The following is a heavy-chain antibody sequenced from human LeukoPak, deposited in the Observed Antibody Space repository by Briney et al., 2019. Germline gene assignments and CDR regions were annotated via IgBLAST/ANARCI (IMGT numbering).Heavy chain of an antibody. CDR1: GYTFSSYD. V-gene: IGHV1-8*01. D-gene: IGHD5-18*01. CDR3: ARAGRGYSYGYVNY. CDR2: MNPNSGNT. J-gene: IGHJ4*02. Sequence: ASVKVSCKTPGYTFSSYDINWVRQATGQGLEWMGWMNPNSGNTGYAQKFQGRVTMTRNTSISTAYMELSSLTSEDTAVYYCARAGRGYSYGYVNYWGQGTLVTVSS.